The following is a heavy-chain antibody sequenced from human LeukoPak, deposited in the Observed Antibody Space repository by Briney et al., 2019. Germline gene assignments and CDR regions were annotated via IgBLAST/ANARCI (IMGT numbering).Heavy chain of an antibody. J-gene: IGHJ4*02. CDR3: ARDPIAAAGHLDY. CDR2: ISYDGSNK. D-gene: IGHD6-13*01. V-gene: IGHV3-30-3*01. CDR1: GFTFSSYA. Sequence: GGSLRLSCAASGFTFSSYAMHWVRQAPGKGLGWVAVISYDGSNKYYADSVKGRFTISRDNSKNTLYLQMNSLRAEDTAVYYCARDPIAAAGHLDYWGQGTLVTVSS.